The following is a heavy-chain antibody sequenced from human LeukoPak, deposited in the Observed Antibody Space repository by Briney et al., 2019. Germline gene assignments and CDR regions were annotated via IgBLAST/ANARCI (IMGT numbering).Heavy chain of an antibody. CDR1: GFTFSSYW. CDR3: ARGVWNSDF. Sequence: GGSLRLSCEASGFTFSSYWMTWVRQAPGKGLEWVANINQDGSEKHYVDSLKGRFTISRDNAKASLYLQMSSLRAEDTAVYYCARGVWNSDFWGQGTLVTVSS. J-gene: IGHJ4*02. D-gene: IGHD1-1*01. CDR2: INQDGSEK. V-gene: IGHV3-7*03.